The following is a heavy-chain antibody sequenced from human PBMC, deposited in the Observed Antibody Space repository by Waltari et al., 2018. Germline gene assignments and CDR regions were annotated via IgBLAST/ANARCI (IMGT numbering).Heavy chain of an antibody. V-gene: IGHV4-61*09. D-gene: IGHD1-26*01. Sequence: QVQLQESGPGLVKPSQTLSLTCTVSGGSISSGSYYWSWIRQPAGKGLEWIGYIYTSGSTNYNPALKSRVTISVDTSKNQFSLKLSSVTAADTAVYYCARGNIVGATNEFYYYYYGMDVWGQGTTVTVSS. CDR2: IYTSGST. J-gene: IGHJ6*02. CDR1: GGSISSGSYY. CDR3: ARGNIVGATNEFYYYYYGMDV.